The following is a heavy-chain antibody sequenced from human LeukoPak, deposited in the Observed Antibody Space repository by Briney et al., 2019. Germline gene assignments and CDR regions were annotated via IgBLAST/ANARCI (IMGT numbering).Heavy chain of an antibody. V-gene: IGHV1-69*05. CDR3: ATNDYGDWMLFDY. CDR1: GGTFSSYA. D-gene: IGHD4-17*01. Sequence: ASVKVSCKASGGTFSSYAISWVRQAPGQGLEWMGGIIPIFGTANYAQKFQGRVTITTDKSTSTAYMELSSLRSEDTAVYYCATNDYGDWMLFDYWGQGTLVTVSS. CDR2: IIPIFGTA. J-gene: IGHJ4*02.